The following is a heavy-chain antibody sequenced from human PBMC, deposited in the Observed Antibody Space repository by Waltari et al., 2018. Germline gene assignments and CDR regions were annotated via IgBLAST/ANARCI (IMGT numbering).Heavy chain of an antibody. CDR3: IKYVGKGGGAPDQ. D-gene: IGHD3-16*01. CDR2: INWDGTYM. J-gene: IGHJ4*02. V-gene: IGHV3-9*03. CDR1: GFTFSNYA. Sequence: EVHLVESGGGLVQPGRSLRLSCAASGFTFSNYAMHWVRQAPGKGLEGVSGINWDGTYMDYADSVKGRFTSSRDNGKNSLYLQMNSLRADDMAYYYCIKYVGKGGGAPDQWGQGTLVTVSS.